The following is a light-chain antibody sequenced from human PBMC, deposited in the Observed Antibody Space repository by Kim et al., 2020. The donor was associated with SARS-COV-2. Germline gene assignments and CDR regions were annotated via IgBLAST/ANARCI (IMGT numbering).Light chain of an antibody. J-gene: IGLJ3*02. V-gene: IGLV4-60*03. CDR2: LEGSGSY. Sequence: SVKPTCTLSSGHSSYIIAWHQQQPGKAPRYLMKLEGSGSYNKGSGVPDRFSGSSSGADRYLTISNLQSEDEADYYCETWDSNTRVFGGGTQLTVL. CDR1: SGHSSYI. CDR3: ETWDSNTRV.